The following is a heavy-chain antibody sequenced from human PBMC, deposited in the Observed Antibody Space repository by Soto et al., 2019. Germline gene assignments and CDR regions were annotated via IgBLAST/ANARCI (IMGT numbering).Heavy chain of an antibody. CDR2: ISYDGSNK. J-gene: IGHJ4*02. Sequence: GSLRLSCAASGFTFSSYGMHWVRQAPGKGLEWVAVISYDGSNKYYADSVKGRFTISRDNSKNTLYLQMNSLRAEDTAVYYCAKTGYTARTFDYWGQGTLVTVSS. CDR3: AKTGYTARTFDY. CDR1: GFTFSSYG. V-gene: IGHV3-30*18. D-gene: IGHD2-2*02.